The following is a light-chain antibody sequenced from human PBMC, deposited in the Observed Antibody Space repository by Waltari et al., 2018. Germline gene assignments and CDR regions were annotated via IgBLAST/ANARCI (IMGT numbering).Light chain of an antibody. J-gene: IGLJ3*02. Sequence: QSVLTQPPSMSGAPGQKVTIPCTGGSSNFGAGYDFHWYQQFPGAAPKLLIFGNTNRASEVPGRFSGSKSGTSASLAIAGLQSEDEAVYYCQSFDNNLSGSVFGGGTKLTVL. CDR3: QSFDNNLSGSV. CDR2: GNT. CDR1: SSNFGAGYD. V-gene: IGLV1-40*01.